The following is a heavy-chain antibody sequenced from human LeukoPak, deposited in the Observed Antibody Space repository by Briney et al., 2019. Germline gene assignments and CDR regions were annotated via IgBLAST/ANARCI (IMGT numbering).Heavy chain of an antibody. J-gene: IGHJ4*02. CDR2: FDPEDGET. D-gene: IGHD3-3*01. V-gene: IGHV1-24*01. Sequence: ASVKVSCKVSGYTLTELSMHWVRQAPGKGLEWMGGFDPEDGETIYAQKFQGRVTMTEDTSTDTAYMELSSLRSEDTAVYYCATGVSTIFHFDYWGQGTLVTVPS. CDR1: GYTLTELS. CDR3: ATGVSTIFHFDY.